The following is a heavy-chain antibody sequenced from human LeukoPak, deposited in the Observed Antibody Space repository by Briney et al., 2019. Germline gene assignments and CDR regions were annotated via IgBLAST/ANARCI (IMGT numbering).Heavy chain of an antibody. CDR2: IYYSGST. Sequence: SETLSLTCAVYGGSFGGYYWGWIRQPPGKGLEWIGIIYYSGSTYYNPSLKSRVTISVDTSKNQFSLKLSSVTAAETALYYCARRSSWYYFDYWGQGTLVTVSS. CDR3: ARRSSWYYFDY. J-gene: IGHJ4*02. CDR1: GGSFGGYY. D-gene: IGHD6-13*01. V-gene: IGHV4-34*01.